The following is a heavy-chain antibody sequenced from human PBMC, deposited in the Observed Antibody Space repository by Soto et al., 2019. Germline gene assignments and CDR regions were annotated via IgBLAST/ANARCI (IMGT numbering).Heavy chain of an antibody. D-gene: IGHD2-2*01. CDR2: IYYSGST. CDR3: ARGSVDCSSTSCPVDY. CDR1: GGSISSGGYY. Sequence: SETLSLTCTVSGGSISSGGYYWSWIRQHPGKGLEWIGYIYYSGSTYYNPSLKSRVTISVDTSKNQFSLKLSSVTAADTAVYYCARGSVDCSSTSCPVDYWGQGTLGTVSS. V-gene: IGHV4-31*03. J-gene: IGHJ4*02.